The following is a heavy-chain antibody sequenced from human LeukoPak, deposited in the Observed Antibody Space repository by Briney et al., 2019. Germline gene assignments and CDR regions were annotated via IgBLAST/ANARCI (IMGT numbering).Heavy chain of an antibody. V-gene: IGHV3-21*01. D-gene: IGHD6-13*01. Sequence: GGSLRLSCAASGFTFPNFAMTWVRRAPGRGLEWVSGITGTTGDTNYADSVKGRFTISRDNAKNSLYLQMNSLRAEDTAVYYCARDMSPPTGRGSSWYKNAFDIWGQGTMVTVSS. CDR3: ARDMSPPTGRGSSWYKNAFDI. CDR2: ITGTTGDT. J-gene: IGHJ3*02. CDR1: GFTFPNFA.